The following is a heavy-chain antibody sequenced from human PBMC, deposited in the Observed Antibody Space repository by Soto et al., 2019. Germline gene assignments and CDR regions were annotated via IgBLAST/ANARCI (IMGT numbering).Heavy chain of an antibody. J-gene: IGHJ6*02. CDR3: ARYGSGSYVYYYYGMDV. D-gene: IGHD3-10*01. V-gene: IGHV3-53*01. Sequence: EVQLVESGGGLIQPGGSLRLSCAASGFTVSSNYMSWVRQAPGKGLEWVSVIYSGGSTYYADSVKGRFTISRDNSKNTLYLQMNSLRAEDTAVYYCARYGSGSYVYYYYGMDVWGQGTTVTVS. CDR1: GFTVSSNY. CDR2: IYSGGST.